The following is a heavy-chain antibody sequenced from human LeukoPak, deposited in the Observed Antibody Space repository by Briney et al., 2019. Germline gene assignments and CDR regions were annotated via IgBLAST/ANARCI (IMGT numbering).Heavy chain of an antibody. CDR3: AISGVRGVIRYYFDY. D-gene: IGHD3-10*01. Sequence: GASVTVSCKASGYTFTSYAMHWVRQAPGQSLEWMGLINAGNGNTKYSQKFQGRVTITRDTSASTAYMELSSLRSEDTAVYYCAISGVRGVIRYYFDYWGQGTLVTVSS. CDR1: GYTFTSYA. V-gene: IGHV1-3*01. J-gene: IGHJ4*02. CDR2: INAGNGNT.